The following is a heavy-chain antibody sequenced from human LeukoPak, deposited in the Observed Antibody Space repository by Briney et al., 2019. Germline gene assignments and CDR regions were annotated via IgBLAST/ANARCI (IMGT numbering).Heavy chain of an antibody. CDR1: GYSISSGYY. J-gene: IGHJ3*02. CDR2: IYHSGST. D-gene: IGHD1-1*01. V-gene: IGHV4-38-2*01. Sequence: SETLSPTCAVSGYSISSGYYWGWFRQPPGKGLEWIGSIYHSGSTYYKPSLKSRVTISVDTSKNQFSLKLSSVTAADTAVYYFARGTTDAFDIWGQGTMVTVSS. CDR3: ARGTTDAFDI.